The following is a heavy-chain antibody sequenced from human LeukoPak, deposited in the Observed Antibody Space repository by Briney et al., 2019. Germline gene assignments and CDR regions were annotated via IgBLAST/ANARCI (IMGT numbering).Heavy chain of an antibody. Sequence: PSETLSLTCTVSGYSISSGYYWGWIRQPPGKGLEWIGSIYHSGSTYYNPSLKSRVTISLETSKHQFSLKLSSVTAADTAVYYCARENDGSGSWTMTYYYYYYMDVWGKGTTVTVSS. CDR2: IYHSGST. D-gene: IGHD3-10*01. CDR3: ARENDGSGSWTMTYYYYYYMDV. J-gene: IGHJ6*03. V-gene: IGHV4-38-2*02. CDR1: GYSISSGYY.